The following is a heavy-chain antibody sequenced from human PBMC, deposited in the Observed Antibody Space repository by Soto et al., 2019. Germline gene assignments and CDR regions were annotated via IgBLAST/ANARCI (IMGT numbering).Heavy chain of an antibody. Sequence: EVQLVESGGVVVQPGGSLRLSCAASGFTFDAYTMHWVRQAPGKGLEWVSLISWDGGSTYYADSVKGRFTISRDNSKNSLYLQMNSLRTEDPALYYCALEINLGYCSGGSCSNAFDIWGQGTMVTVSS. CDR2: ISWDGGST. V-gene: IGHV3-43*01. D-gene: IGHD2-15*01. J-gene: IGHJ3*02. CDR1: GFTFDAYT. CDR3: ALEINLGYCSGGSCSNAFDI.